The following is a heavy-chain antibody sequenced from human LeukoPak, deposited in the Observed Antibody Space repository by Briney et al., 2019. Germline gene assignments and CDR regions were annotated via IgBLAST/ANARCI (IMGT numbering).Heavy chain of an antibody. J-gene: IGHJ3*02. CDR2: IYYSGST. V-gene: IGHV4-59*01. CDR1: GGSISSYY. D-gene: IGHD2-15*01. Sequence: PSETLSLTCTVSGGSISSYYWSWIPQPPGKGLEWMGYIYYSGSTNYNPSLKSRVTISVDTSKTQFSLKLSSVTAADTAVYYCAREEDPRAFDIWGQGTMVTVSS. CDR3: AREEDPRAFDI.